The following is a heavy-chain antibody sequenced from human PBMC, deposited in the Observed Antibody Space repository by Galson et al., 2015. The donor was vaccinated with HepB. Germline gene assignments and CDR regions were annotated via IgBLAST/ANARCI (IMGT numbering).Heavy chain of an antibody. D-gene: IGHD4-17*01. CDR3: AREGTLTVTTSTHKPFDY. V-gene: IGHV1-3*01. Sequence: SVKVSCKASGYTFTSYAMHWVRQAPGQRLEWMGWINAGNGNTKCSQKFQGRVTITRGTSASTAYMELSSLRSEDTAVYYCAREGTLTVTTSTHKPFDYWGQGTLVTVSS. CDR2: INAGNGNT. CDR1: GYTFTSYA. J-gene: IGHJ4*02.